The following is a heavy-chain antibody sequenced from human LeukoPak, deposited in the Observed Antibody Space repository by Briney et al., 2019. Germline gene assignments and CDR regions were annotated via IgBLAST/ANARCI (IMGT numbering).Heavy chain of an antibody. CDR1: GFAFSSYA. CDR2: ISYDGSNK. D-gene: IGHD6-19*01. CDR3: ARAKSSGWYDRDHFDY. J-gene: IGHJ4*02. V-gene: IGHV3-30*04. Sequence: GRSLRLSCAASGFAFSSYAMHWVRQAPGKGLEWVAVISYDGSNKYYADSVKGRFTISRDNSKNTLYLQMNSLRAEDTAVYYCARAKSSGWYDRDHFDYWGQGTLVTVSS.